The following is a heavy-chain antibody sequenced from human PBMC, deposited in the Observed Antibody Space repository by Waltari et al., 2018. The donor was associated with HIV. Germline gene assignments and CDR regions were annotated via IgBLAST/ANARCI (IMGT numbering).Heavy chain of an antibody. V-gene: IGHV4-61*02. CDR1: GVSITSGNYY. Sequence: QVRLQESGPGLVKPSQTLSLTCSVFGVSITSGNYYWTWIRQPAGKGLEWIGRIYTSGSTNYNPSRMSRVSISLHTSRNQFSLKLNTVSAADTALYYCAGGPKQQLAGDYLDFWGRGTLVTVSS. CDR2: IYTSGST. J-gene: IGHJ4*02. D-gene: IGHD6-13*01. CDR3: AGGPKQQLAGDYLDF.